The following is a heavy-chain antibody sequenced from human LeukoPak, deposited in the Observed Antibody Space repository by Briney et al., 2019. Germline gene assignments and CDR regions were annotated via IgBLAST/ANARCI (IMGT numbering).Heavy chain of an antibody. D-gene: IGHD5-24*01. CDR3: ASGGRWLQSLLDY. V-gene: IGHV3-74*01. CDR1: GFNFSSYW. CDR2: INSDGSST. J-gene: IGHJ4*02. Sequence: GGSLRLSCAASGFNFSSYWMHWVRQAPGKGLVWVSRINSDGSSTSYADSVKGRFTISRDNAKNTLYLQMNSLRAEDTAVYYCASGGRWLQSLLDYWGQGTLVTVSS.